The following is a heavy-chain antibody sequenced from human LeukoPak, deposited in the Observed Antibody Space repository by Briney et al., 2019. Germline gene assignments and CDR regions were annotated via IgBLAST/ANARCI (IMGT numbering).Heavy chain of an antibody. V-gene: IGHV3-7*01. Sequence: GGSLRLSCAASGFTFSSYWTSWVRQAPGKGLEWVANIKQDGSEKYYVDSVKGRFTISRDNAKNSLYLQMNSLRAEDTAVHYCARALRYYYDSSGYRGAFDIWGQGTMVTVSS. J-gene: IGHJ3*02. CDR1: GFTFSSYW. D-gene: IGHD3-22*01. CDR3: ARALRYYYDSSGYRGAFDI. CDR2: IKQDGSEK.